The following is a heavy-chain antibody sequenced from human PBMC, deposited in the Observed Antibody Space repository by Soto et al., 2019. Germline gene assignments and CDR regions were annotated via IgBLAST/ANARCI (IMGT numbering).Heavy chain of an antibody. CDR1: GFTFSSYA. Sequence: GGSLRLSCAASGFTFSSYAISWVRQAPGKGLEWVSVISGGGDSTYYAALVKGRFTISRDNPKNTLYLQMNSLGVEDTAVYYCAKEGGVIGFPWFDLWGQGTLVTVSS. J-gene: IGHJ5*02. CDR3: AKEGGVIGFPWFDL. CDR2: ISGGGDST. V-gene: IGHV3-23*01. D-gene: IGHD3-10*01.